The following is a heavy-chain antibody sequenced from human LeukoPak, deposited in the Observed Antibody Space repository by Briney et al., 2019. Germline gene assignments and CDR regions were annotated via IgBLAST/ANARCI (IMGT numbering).Heavy chain of an antibody. D-gene: IGHD3-10*01. V-gene: IGHV1-69*05. Sequence: ASVKVSCKASGGTFSGYAISWVRQAPGQGLEWMGGIIPIFGTANYAQKFQGRVTMTRDTSTSTVYMELSSLRSEDTAVYYCARAFTMIREFDPWGQGTLVTVSS. CDR1: GGTFSGYA. CDR3: ARAFTMIREFDP. J-gene: IGHJ5*02. CDR2: IIPIFGTA.